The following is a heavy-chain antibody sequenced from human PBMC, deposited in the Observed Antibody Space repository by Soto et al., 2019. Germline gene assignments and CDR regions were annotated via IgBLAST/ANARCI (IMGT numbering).Heavy chain of an antibody. J-gene: IGHJ4*01. Sequence: SETLSLTCSISGGSGGVYYWSWIRQSPGSGLEWVGHIFYGGDTKYNPSFKGRVTISEDTSKSQFSLELSSVTVADTAVYFCARAPQYSRGWNGGFDFWGHGILVTVSS. D-gene: IGHD1-1*01. CDR2: IFYGGDT. V-gene: IGHV4-59*02. CDR3: ARAPQYSRGWNGGFDF. CDR1: GGSGGVYY.